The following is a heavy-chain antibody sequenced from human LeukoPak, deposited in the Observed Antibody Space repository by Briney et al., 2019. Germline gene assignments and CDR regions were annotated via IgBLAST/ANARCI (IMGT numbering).Heavy chain of an antibody. D-gene: IGHD3-10*01. CDR3: ATGSQIREADY. Sequence: GGSLRLSCAASGFTFSDYYMGWIRQSPGKGLEWISYISGGSNYINYAGSVRGRFTVSRDNAKNSLYLQMNSLRAEDTAVYYCATGSQIREADYWGQGTLVTVSS. J-gene: IGHJ4*02. CDR1: GFTFSDYY. CDR2: ISGGSNYI. V-gene: IGHV3-11*03.